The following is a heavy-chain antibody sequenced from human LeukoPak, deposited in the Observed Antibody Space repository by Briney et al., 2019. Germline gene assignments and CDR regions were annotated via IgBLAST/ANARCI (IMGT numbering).Heavy chain of an antibody. D-gene: IGHD6-19*01. V-gene: IGHV6-1*01. Sequence: SQTLSLTCVVSGDSVSSKNGAWNWIRQSPSRGLQWLGRTYYRSKWCNDYAESMEGRMTISQDTSKNQYSLHLNSVTPDDTAVYYCARDFGTTGWHTFDYWGQGTLVTVSS. J-gene: IGHJ4*02. CDR2: TYYRSKWCN. CDR3: ARDFGTTGWHTFDY. CDR1: GDSVSSKNGA.